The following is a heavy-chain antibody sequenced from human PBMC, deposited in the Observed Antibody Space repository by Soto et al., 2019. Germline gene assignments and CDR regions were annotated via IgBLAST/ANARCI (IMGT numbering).Heavy chain of an antibody. D-gene: IGHD6-13*01. CDR3: AREIGKGSSFDY. Sequence: QVQLQESGPGLVKPSETLSLTCTVSGGSISSYYWSWIRQPPGKGLEWIGYIYYSGSTNYNPSLKSRVTISVDTSKNQFSLKLSSVTAADTAVYYCAREIGKGSSFDYWGQGTLVTVSS. CDR1: GGSISSYY. CDR2: IYYSGST. V-gene: IGHV4-59*01. J-gene: IGHJ4*02.